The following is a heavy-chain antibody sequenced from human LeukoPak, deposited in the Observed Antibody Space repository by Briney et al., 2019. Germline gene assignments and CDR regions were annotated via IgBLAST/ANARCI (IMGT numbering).Heavy chain of an antibody. V-gene: IGHV4-59*01. CDR3: ARVSSGSDAFDI. Sequence: SETLSLTCTVSGGSISSYYWSWIRQPPGKGLEWIGRIYYSGSTNYNPSLKSRVTISVDTSKNQFSLKLSSVTAADTAVYYCARVSSGSDAFDIWGQGTMVTVSS. D-gene: IGHD3-22*01. CDR1: GGSISSYY. CDR2: IYYSGST. J-gene: IGHJ3*02.